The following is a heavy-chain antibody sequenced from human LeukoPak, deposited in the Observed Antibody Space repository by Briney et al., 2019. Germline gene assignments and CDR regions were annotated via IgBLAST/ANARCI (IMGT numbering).Heavy chain of an antibody. CDR1: GYTFTSYD. Sequence: ASVKVSCKASGYTFTSYDINWVRQATGQGLEWMGWMNPNSGNTGYAQKFQGRVTMTRDTSISTAYMELSSLRSEDTAVYYCARVVVRGSSTDGGDYWGRGTLVTVSS. CDR2: MNPNSGNT. J-gene: IGHJ4*02. V-gene: IGHV1-8*01. D-gene: IGHD1-26*01. CDR3: ARVVVRGSSTDGGDY.